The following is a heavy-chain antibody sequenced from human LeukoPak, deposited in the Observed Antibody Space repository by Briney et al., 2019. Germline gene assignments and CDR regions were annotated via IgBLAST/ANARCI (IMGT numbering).Heavy chain of an antibody. CDR1: GFTFSIYS. CDR2: ISSSSSYI. V-gene: IGHV3-21*01. D-gene: IGHD1-26*01. CDR3: ARDLPTGTYRAYFDN. Sequence: GGSLRLSCAASGFTFSIYSMNWVRQAPGKGLEWVSSISSSSSYIYFADSVKGRFTISRDNAENSLYLQMNSLRAEDAAVYYCARDLPTGTYRAYFDNWGQGTLVTVSS. J-gene: IGHJ4*02.